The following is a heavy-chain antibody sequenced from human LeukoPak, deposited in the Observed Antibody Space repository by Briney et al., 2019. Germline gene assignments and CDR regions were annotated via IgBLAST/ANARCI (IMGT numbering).Heavy chain of an antibody. CDR2: ISGSGGST. Sequence: PGGSLRLSCAASGFTFSSYATSWVRQAPGKGLEWVSAISGSGGSTYYADSVKGRFTISRDNSKNTLYLQMNSLRAEDTAVYYCAKDGYGDYGLDYWGQGTLVTVSS. D-gene: IGHD4-17*01. CDR1: GFTFSSYA. J-gene: IGHJ4*02. V-gene: IGHV3-23*01. CDR3: AKDGYGDYGLDY.